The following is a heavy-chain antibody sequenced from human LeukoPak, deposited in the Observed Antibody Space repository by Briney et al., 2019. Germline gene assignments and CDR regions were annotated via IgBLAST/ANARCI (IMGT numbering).Heavy chain of an antibody. J-gene: IGHJ4*02. CDR2: IRSKAYGGTT. V-gene: IGHV3-49*04. CDR3: TRAKYQLLYLSDY. D-gene: IGHD2-2*02. CDR1: GFTFGDYA. Sequence: GGSLRLSCTASGFTFGDYAMSWVRQAPGKGLEWVGFIRSKAYGGTTEYAASVKGRFTISGDDSKSIAYLQMNSLKTEDTAVYCCTRAKYQLLYLSDYWGQGTLVTVSS.